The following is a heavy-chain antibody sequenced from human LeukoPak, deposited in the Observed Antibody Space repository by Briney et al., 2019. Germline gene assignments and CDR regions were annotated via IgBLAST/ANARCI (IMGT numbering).Heavy chain of an antibody. V-gene: IGHV5-10-1*01. CDR3: ARRQWLAYYRNWYFDL. CDR2: IDPSDSYT. Sequence: GESLRISCKGSGYSFTSYWISWVRQMPGKGLEWMGRIDPSDSYTNYSPSFQGHVTISADKSISTAYLQWSSLKASDTAMYYCARRQWLAYYRNWYFDLWGRGTLVTVSS. CDR1: GYSFTSYW. J-gene: IGHJ2*01. D-gene: IGHD6-19*01.